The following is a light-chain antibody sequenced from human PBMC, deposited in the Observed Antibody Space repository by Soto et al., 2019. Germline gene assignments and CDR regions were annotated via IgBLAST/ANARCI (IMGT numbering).Light chain of an antibody. CDR3: AAWDDSLSGYV. V-gene: IGLV1-47*02. Sequence: QSVLTQPPSASGTPGQRVTISCSGSSSNIGSNYVYWYQQLPGTAPKLLIYSNNQRPSGVPDRFSGSKSGTSASLAISGLPSEDEADYYCAAWDDSLSGYVFGTGTKLTVL. CDR1: SSNIGSNY. J-gene: IGLJ1*01. CDR2: SNN.